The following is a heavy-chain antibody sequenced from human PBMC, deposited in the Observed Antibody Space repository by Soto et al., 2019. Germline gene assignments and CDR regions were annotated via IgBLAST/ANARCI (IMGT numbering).Heavy chain of an antibody. D-gene: IGHD2-15*01. J-gene: IGHJ6*02. Sequence: QVQLVESGGGVVQPGRSVRLSCAASGFTFRIYAMHWVRQAPGKGLECVAVISYDGSNKFYRDSVKGRFTISRDNSENTLYLQINSLRYEDTAVYYCARGDREDIAVVIGARPGEYGLDVWGQGTTVTVSS. CDR1: GFTFRIYA. CDR3: ARGDREDIAVVIGARPGEYGLDV. V-gene: IGHV3-30-3*01. CDR2: ISYDGSNK.